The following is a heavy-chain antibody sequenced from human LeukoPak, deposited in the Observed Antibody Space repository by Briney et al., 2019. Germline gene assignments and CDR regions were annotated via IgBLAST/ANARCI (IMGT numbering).Heavy chain of an antibody. V-gene: IGHV3-23*01. J-gene: IGHJ6*02. CDR1: GFTFSSYA. Sequence: PGGSLRLSCAASGFTFSSYAMSWARQAPGKGLEWVSAISGSGGSTYYADSVKGRFTISRDNSKNTLYLQMNSLRAEDTAVYYCAKDGGYDYHYYYYGMDVWGQGTTVTVSS. CDR2: ISGSGGST. CDR3: AKDGGYDYHYYYYGMDV. D-gene: IGHD5-12*01.